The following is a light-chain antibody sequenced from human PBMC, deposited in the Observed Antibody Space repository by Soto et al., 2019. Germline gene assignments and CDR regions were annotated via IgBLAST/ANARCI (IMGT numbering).Light chain of an antibody. CDR1: QSISMY. CDR3: QQSYSTPRT. J-gene: IGKJ1*01. V-gene: IGKV1-39*01. Sequence: DIQMTQYPSTLSASVGDRVTITCRASQSISMYLNWYQQKPGKAPKLLIYAASSLQSGVPSRFSGSGSGTDFTLTISSLQPEDFATYYCQQSYSTPRTFGQGTIVDIK. CDR2: AAS.